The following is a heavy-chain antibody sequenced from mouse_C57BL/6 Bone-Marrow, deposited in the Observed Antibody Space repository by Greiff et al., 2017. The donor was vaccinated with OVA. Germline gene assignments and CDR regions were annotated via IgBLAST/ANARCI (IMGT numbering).Heavy chain of an antibody. V-gene: IGHV2-6*01. CDR3: ARGPDYAMDY. Sequence: VKLVESGPGLVAPSQCLSITCTVSGFSLTSYGVDWVRQSPGKGLEWLGVIWGVGSTNYNSALISRLSISKDNSKSQVFLKMNSLQTDDTAMDYCARGPDYAMDYWGQGTSVTVSS. J-gene: IGHJ4*01. CDR1: GFSLTSYG. CDR2: IWGVGST.